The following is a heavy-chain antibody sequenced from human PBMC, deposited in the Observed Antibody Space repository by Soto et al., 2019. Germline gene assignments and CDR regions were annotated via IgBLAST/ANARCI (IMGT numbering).Heavy chain of an antibody. D-gene: IGHD1-26*01. CDR3: ARGGSHSSDS. CDR1: GFTFSDFW. V-gene: IGHV3-7*03. Sequence: EVQLVESGGNLVQPGGSLRLSCAASGFTFSDFWMSWVRRAPGRGLEWVANIKEDGSETYYVDSVEGRFTISRANAKKSLYLQMNSLRAEDTALYYCARGGSHSSDSWGQGALVTVSS. CDR2: IKEDGSET. J-gene: IGHJ4*02.